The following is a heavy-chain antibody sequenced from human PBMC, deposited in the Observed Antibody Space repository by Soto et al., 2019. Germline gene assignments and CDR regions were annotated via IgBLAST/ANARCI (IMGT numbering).Heavy chain of an antibody. CDR3: ARSRYTSGWRTPPFDY. CDR1: GGSISSYY. D-gene: IGHD6-19*01. V-gene: IGHV4-59*01. Sequence: SETLSLTCAVSGGSISSYYWSWIRQPPGKGLEWIGYIYYSGSTNYNPSLKSRVTISVDTSKNQFSLKLTSVTAADTAVYYCARSRYTSGWRTPPFDYWGQGTLVTVSS. J-gene: IGHJ4*02. CDR2: IYYSGST.